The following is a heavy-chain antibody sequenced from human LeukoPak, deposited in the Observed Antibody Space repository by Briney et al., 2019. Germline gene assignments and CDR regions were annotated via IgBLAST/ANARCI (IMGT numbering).Heavy chain of an antibody. CDR1: GFTFSSYW. CDR3: ARDGAEWELPTYYFDY. J-gene: IGHJ4*02. CDR2: IKQDGSEK. D-gene: IGHD1-26*01. V-gene: IGHV3-7*01. Sequence: PAGSLRLSCAASGFTFSSYWTSWVRQAPGKGLEWVANIKQDGSEKYYVDSVKGRFTISRDNAKNSLYLQMNSLRAEDTAVYYCARDGAEWELPTYYFDYWGQGTLVTVSS.